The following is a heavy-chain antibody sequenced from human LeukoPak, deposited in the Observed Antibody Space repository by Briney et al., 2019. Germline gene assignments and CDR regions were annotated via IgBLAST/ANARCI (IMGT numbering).Heavy chain of an antibody. CDR2: ISGDGGTT. Sequence: PGGSLRLSCAASDFTFSSHWMYWVRQAPGKGLVWVARISGDGGTTRHADSVKGRFTISRDNAKNTLYLQMNSLGVEDTALYYCARGIASSRSVAIDLRGQGTLVAVSS. V-gene: IGHV3-74*01. CDR3: ARGIASSRSVAIDL. D-gene: IGHD6-13*01. J-gene: IGHJ4*02. CDR1: DFTFSSHW.